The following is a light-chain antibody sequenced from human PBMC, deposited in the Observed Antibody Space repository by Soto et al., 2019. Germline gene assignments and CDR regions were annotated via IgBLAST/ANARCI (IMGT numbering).Light chain of an antibody. CDR1: QSVSSN. CDR3: QHYNNWWT. J-gene: IGKJ1*01. V-gene: IGKV3-15*01. Sequence: EIVMTQSPATLSVSPGERATLSCSASQSVSSNLAWYQHKPGQAPRLLIYGASTRATGIPARFSGSGSGTEFTLTISSMQSEEFAVYYCQHYNNWWTFGQGTKVEIK. CDR2: GAS.